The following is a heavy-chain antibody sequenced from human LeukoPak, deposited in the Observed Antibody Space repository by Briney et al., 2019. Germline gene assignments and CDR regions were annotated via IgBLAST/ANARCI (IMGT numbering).Heavy chain of an antibody. CDR3: ARHAQWFGQFQYHFDY. J-gene: IGHJ4*02. D-gene: IGHD3-10*01. V-gene: IGHV3-7*01. CDR2: INQEGSEK. Sequence: PGGSLRLSCAASGFSFSSYWMSWVRQAPGKGVEWVANINQEGSEKYYVDSVKGRFTVSRDNAKNSLYVKMNSLRGEDTAVYYCARHAQWFGQFQYHFDYWGQGTLVTVSS. CDR1: GFSFSSYW.